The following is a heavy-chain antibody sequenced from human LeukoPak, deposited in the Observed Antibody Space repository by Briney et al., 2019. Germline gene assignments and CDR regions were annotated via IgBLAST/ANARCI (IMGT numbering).Heavy chain of an antibody. D-gene: IGHD2-2*02. CDR1: GFTFSSYA. J-gene: IGHJ2*01. Sequence: GRSLRLSCAASGFTFSSYAMHWVRQAPGKGLEWVSSISSSSSYIYYADSVKGRFTISRDNAKNSLYLQMNSLRAEDTAVYYCARPNCSSTSCYTDWYFDLWGRGTLVTVSS. V-gene: IGHV3-21*01. CDR2: ISSSSSYI. CDR3: ARPNCSSTSCYTDWYFDL.